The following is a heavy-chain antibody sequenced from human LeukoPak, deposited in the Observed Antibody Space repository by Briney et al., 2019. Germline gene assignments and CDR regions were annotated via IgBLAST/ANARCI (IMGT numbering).Heavy chain of an antibody. CDR3: AREEAYYDSRLDY. V-gene: IGHV3-7*01. CDR2: IKQDGSEK. Sequence: GGSLRLSCAASGFTFSDYYMSWIRQAPGKGLEWVANIKQDGSEKYYVDSVKGRFTISRDNAKNSLYLQMNSLRAEDTAVYYCAREEAYYDSRLDYWGQGTLVTVSS. CDR1: GFTFSDYY. J-gene: IGHJ4*02. D-gene: IGHD3-22*01.